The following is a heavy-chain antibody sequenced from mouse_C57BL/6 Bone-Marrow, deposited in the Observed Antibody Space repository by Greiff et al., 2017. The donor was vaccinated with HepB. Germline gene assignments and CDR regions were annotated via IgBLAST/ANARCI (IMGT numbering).Heavy chain of an antibody. CDR2: ISSGGSYT. CDR1: GFTFSSYG. D-gene: IGHD2-10*02. CDR3: ARRLYDKNAMDY. Sequence: EVQRVESGGDLVKPGGSLKLSCAASGFTFSSYGMSWVRQTPDKRLEWVATISSGGSYTYYPDSVKGRFTISRDNAKNTLYLQMSSLKAEDTAMYYCARRLYDKNAMDYWGQGTSVTVSS. J-gene: IGHJ4*01. V-gene: IGHV5-6*01.